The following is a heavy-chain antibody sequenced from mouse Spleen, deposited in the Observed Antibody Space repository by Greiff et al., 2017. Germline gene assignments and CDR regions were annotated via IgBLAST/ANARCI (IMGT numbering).Heavy chain of an antibody. CDR3: ARVGYDGAWFAY. CDR2: INPSTGYT. D-gene: IGHD2-2*01. Sequence: VKLVESGAELAKPGASVKMSCKASGYTFTSYWMHWVKQRPGQGLEWIGYINPSTGYTEYNQKFKDKATLTADKSSSTAYMQLSSLTSEDSAVYYCARVGYDGAWFAYWGQGTLVTVSA. J-gene: IGHJ3*01. CDR1: GYTFTSYW. V-gene: IGHV1-7*01.